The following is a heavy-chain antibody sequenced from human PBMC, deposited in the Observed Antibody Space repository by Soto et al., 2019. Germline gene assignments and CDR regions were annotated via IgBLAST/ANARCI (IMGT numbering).Heavy chain of an antibody. CDR2: IYYSGST. CDR1: GGSISSGAYY. D-gene: IGHD4-17*01. CDR3: ARVTTDVWFDP. Sequence: PSETLSLTCTVSGGSISSGAYYWSWIRQHPGKGLAWIGYIYYSGSTYYNPSLKSRVTISVDTSKNQFSLKLSSVTAADTAVYYCARVTTDVWFDPWGQGTLVTVSS. V-gene: IGHV4-31*03. J-gene: IGHJ5*02.